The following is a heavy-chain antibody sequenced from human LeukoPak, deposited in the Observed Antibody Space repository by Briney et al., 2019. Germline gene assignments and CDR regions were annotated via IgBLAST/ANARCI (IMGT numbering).Heavy chain of an antibody. CDR1: GFIFSNYA. D-gene: IGHD5-12*01. CDR2: FSGSGGST. V-gene: IGHV3-23*01. J-gene: IGHJ4*02. CDR3: ARDVQVATIYPLDY. Sequence: GGSLRLSCAASGFIFSNYAMSWVRQAPGKGLQWVSAFSGSGGSTYYADSVKGRFTISRDNSRNTLYLQMNSLRAEDTAVYYCARDVQVATIYPLDYWGQGTLVTVSS.